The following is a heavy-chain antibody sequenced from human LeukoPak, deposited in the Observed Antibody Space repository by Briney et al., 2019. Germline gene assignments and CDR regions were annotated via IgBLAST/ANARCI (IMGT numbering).Heavy chain of an antibody. D-gene: IGHD3-3*01. Sequence: ESGPTLVNPTQTLTLTCTFSGFSLSTRGVGVGWIRQPPGKALEWLALSYWNDDKRYSPSLKSRLTITKDTSKNQVVLTMTNMDPVDTATYYCAHYYDFWSGSGYWGQGTLVTVSS. V-gene: IGHV2-5*01. J-gene: IGHJ4*02. CDR2: SYWNDDK. CDR1: GFSLSTRGVG. CDR3: AHYYDFWSGSGY.